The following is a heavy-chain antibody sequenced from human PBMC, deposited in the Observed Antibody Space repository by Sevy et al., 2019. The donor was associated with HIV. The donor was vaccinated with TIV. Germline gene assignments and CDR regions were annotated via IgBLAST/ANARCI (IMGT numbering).Heavy chain of an antibody. CDR1: GYTFTGYY. V-gene: IGHV1-2*02. CDR2: INPNSGGT. CDR3: ARHKSGGYSGYDLGSDGMDV. Sequence: ASVKVSCKASGYTFTGYYMHWVRQAPGQGLEWMGWINPNSGGTNYAQKFQGRVTMPRDTSIRTAYMELSRLRSDDTAVYYCARHKSGGYSGYDLGSDGMDVWGQGTTVTVSS. D-gene: IGHD5-12*01. J-gene: IGHJ6*02.